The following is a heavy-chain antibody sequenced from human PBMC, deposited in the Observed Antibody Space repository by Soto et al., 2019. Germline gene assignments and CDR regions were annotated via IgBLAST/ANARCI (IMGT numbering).Heavy chain of an antibody. CDR3: ARGDCTNGVCYRDDDAFDI. CDR2: INAGNGNT. Sequence: ASVKVSCKASGYTFTSYAMHWVRQAPGQRLEWMGWINAGNGNTKYSQKFQGRVTITRDTSASTAYMEPSSLRSEDTAVYYCARGDCTNGVCYRDDDAFDIWGQGTMVTVSS. D-gene: IGHD2-8*01. J-gene: IGHJ3*02. V-gene: IGHV1-3*01. CDR1: GYTFTSYA.